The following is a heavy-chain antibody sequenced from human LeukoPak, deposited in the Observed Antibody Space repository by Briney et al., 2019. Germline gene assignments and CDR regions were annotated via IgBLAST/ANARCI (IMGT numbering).Heavy chain of an antibody. J-gene: IGHJ3*02. CDR1: GLTFSSYW. CDR2: IKQDGSEK. D-gene: IGHD3-3*02. V-gene: IGHV3-7*03. Sequence: GGSLRLSCAVSGLTFSSYWMTWVRQAPGKGLELVANIKQDGSEKYYVDSVKGRFTISRDNAKNSLYLQMNSLRAEDTALYYCARTHFWSGYYEGGAFDIWGQGTMVTVSS. CDR3: ARTHFWSGYYEGGAFDI.